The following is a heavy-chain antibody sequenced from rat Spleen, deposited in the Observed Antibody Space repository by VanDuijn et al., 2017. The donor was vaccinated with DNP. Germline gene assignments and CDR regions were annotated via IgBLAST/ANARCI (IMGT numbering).Heavy chain of an antibody. Sequence: EVHLVESGGGLVQPGRSLKLSCAASGFTFSSYWVYWIRQAPGKGLECVASISTDGGRTYYRDSVRGRFTISRDNAKSTLYLQMDSLRSEDTATYYCATSPGPNWFAYWGQGTLVTVSS. J-gene: IGHJ3*01. D-gene: IGHD1-4*01. CDR1: GFTFSSYW. V-gene: IGHV5-58*01. CDR2: ISTDGGRT. CDR3: ATSPGPNWFAY.